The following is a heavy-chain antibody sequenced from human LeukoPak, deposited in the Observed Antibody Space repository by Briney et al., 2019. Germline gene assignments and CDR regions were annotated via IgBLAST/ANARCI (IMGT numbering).Heavy chain of an antibody. D-gene: IGHD4-17*01. Sequence: GGPLRLSCAASGFTFSSYEMSWVRQAPGKGLEWVSYITSSGNTIYYADSVKGRFTISRDNAKNSLYLQMNSLRAEDTAVYYCARLTTMTTTGGPFDYWGQGTLVTVSS. CDR1: GFTFSSYE. CDR3: ARLTTMTTTGGPFDY. V-gene: IGHV3-48*03. J-gene: IGHJ4*02. CDR2: ITSSGNTI.